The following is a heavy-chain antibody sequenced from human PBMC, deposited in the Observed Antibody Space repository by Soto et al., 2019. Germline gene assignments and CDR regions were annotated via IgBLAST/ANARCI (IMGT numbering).Heavy chain of an antibody. CDR1: EFTFNSYG. J-gene: IGHJ4*02. D-gene: IGHD6-19*01. CDR2: ISYDGSNK. V-gene: IGHV3-30*03. CDR3: ATDPSSGWYFDY. Sequence: QVQVVESGGGVVQPGRSQRLSCAASEFTFNSYGMHWVRQAPGKGLDWVAVISYDGSNKHYADSVKGRFTISRDNSKKTLYLQMNSLRPEDTAVYYCATDPSSGWYFDYWGQGTLVTVSS.